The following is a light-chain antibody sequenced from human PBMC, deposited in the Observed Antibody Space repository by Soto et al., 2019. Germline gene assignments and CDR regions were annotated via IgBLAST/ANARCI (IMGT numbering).Light chain of an antibody. CDR1: SSDVGGYNY. J-gene: IGLJ1*01. CDR2: DVN. CDR3: CSYAGSYTLV. Sequence: QSVLTQPRSVSGSPGQSVTISCTGTSSDVGGYNYVSWYQQHPGKAPKLMIYDVNKRPSGVPDRFSGSKSGNTASLTISGLQAEDKADYYCCSYAGSYTLVFGTGTKLTVL. V-gene: IGLV2-11*01.